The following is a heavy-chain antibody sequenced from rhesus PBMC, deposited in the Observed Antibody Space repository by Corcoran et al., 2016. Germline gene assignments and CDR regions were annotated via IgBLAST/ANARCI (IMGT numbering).Heavy chain of an antibody. D-gene: IGHD6-25*01. CDR3: ARDRYSGSWNFGY. Sequence: QVQLVQSGAEVKKPGSSVKVSCKASGYTFTDYYIHWVRQAPGQGLEWKGETNPSPGGTNHAQKLQVRVPVTRHTSTSTAFMELSSLRSEDTAVYYCARDRYSGSWNFGYWGQGVLVTVSS. V-gene: IGHV1-138*01. CDR1: GYTFTDYY. CDR2: TNPSPGGT. J-gene: IGHJ4*01.